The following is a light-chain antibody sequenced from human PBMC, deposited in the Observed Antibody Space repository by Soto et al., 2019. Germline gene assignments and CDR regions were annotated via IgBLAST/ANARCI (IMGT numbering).Light chain of an antibody. Sequence: QSVLTQPPSASGTPGQRVTISCSGSSSNIGSYSVSWYQQFPGTAPRLLIYRNNQRPSGVPDRFSGSKSGTSASLAISGLRSDDEADYFCATWDDSLNGFYVFGTGTKLTVL. CDR3: ATWDDSLNGFYV. CDR2: RNN. J-gene: IGLJ1*01. V-gene: IGLV1-44*01. CDR1: SSNIGSYS.